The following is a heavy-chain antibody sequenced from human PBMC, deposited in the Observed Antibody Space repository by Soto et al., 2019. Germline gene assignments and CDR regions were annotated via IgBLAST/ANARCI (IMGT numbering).Heavy chain of an antibody. CDR1: GESFSGFF. CDR2: MNRGGSS. Sequence: QVQLHQWGAGLLKPSETLSLTCSVYGESFSGFFWTWVRLPPGQGLEWSGEMNRGGSSNYNPSLKSRVTISVDASKNQFSLTLTSVTAADTGVYFCARRIPGYRHYMDVWGKGTTVTVSS. V-gene: IGHV4-34*01. CDR3: ARRIPGYRHYMDV. J-gene: IGHJ6*03. D-gene: IGHD3-16*02.